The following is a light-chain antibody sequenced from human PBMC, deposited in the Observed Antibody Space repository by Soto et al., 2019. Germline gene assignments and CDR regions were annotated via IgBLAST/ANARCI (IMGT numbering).Light chain of an antibody. CDR3: QQRGNWPS. CDR1: QSISRY. V-gene: IGKV3-11*01. CDR2: DAS. Sequence: EMVLTQSPGTLSLSPGDRATLSCRASQSISRYLAWYQQKPGQAPRLLIYDASNRATGIPARFSGSGSGTDFTLTISSLEPEDFAVYYCQQRGNWPSFGGGTKVDIK. J-gene: IGKJ4*01.